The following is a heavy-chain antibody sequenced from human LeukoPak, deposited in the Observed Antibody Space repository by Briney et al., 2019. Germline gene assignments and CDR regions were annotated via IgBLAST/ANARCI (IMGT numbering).Heavy chain of an antibody. J-gene: IGHJ4*02. CDR2: IQEDGSEK. CDR3: VRGGGSGTYLRSGFFDY. D-gene: IGHD3-10*01. V-gene: IGHV3-7*01. CDR1: GFSLSNYW. Sequence: GGSLRLSCAASGFSLSNYWMSWVRQAPGKGLEWVANIQEDGSEKYYVDSVKGRFTISRDNGENSMYLQMNSLRVEDTAVYYCVRGGGSGTYLRSGFFDYWGQGGLVTVSS.